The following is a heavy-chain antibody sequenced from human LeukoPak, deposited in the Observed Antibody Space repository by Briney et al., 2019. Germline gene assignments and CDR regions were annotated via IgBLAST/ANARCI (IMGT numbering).Heavy chain of an antibody. D-gene: IGHD3-22*01. CDR1: GFTVSDNY. J-gene: IGHJ4*02. CDR2: IYGDGRT. V-gene: IGHV3-53*01. CDR3: ARLPTLYFDSSHYHYDY. Sequence: PGGSLRLSCVVSGFTVSDNYMIWVRQAPGKGLERVSVIYGDGRTSYPDSVKGRFTISRDKSKNTLYLQMNSLKVEDTAVYYCARLPTLYFDSSHYHYDYWGRGTQVTVSS.